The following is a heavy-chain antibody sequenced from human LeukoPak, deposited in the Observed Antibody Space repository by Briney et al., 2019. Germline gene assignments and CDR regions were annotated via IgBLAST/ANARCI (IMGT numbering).Heavy chain of an antibody. CDR1: GFTFSSYS. V-gene: IGHV3-21*01. CDR3: ATSEVGATVRPDAFDI. D-gene: IGHD1-26*01. CDR2: ISSSSYI. J-gene: IGHJ3*02. Sequence: GGSLRLSCAASGFTFSSYSMNWVRQAPGKGLEWVSSISSSSYIYYADSVKGRFTISRDNAKNSLYLQMNSLRAEDTAVYYCATSEVGATVRPDAFDIWGQGTMVTVSS.